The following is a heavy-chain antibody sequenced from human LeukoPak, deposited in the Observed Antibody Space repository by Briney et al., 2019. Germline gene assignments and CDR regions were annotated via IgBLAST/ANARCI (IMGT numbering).Heavy chain of an antibody. V-gene: IGHV3-11*01. CDR2: ISSSGGAM. Sequence: AGGSLRLSCGTSGFTFSDYYMSWIRQAPGKGLEWVSYISSSGGAMYYADPVKGRFTISRDNANNSLYLQMNSLRAEDTAVYYCARVPDRSGYYFYFDYWGQGTLVTVSS. D-gene: IGHD3-22*01. CDR3: ARVPDRSGYYFYFDY. J-gene: IGHJ4*02. CDR1: GFTFSDYY.